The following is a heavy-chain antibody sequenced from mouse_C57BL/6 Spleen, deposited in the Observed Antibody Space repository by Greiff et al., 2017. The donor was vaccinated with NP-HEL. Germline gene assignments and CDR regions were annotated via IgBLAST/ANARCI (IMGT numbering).Heavy chain of an antibody. CDR3: ARYYDGYYDV. CDR2: IYPGDGDT. CDR1: GYAFSSSW. D-gene: IGHD2-3*01. J-gene: IGHJ1*03. V-gene: IGHV1-82*01. Sequence: QVQLLQSGPELVKPGASVKISCKASGYAFSSSWMNWVKQRPGKGLEWIGRIYPGDGDTNYNGKFKGKATLTADKSSSTAYMQLSSLTSEDSAVYFCARYYDGYYDVWGTGTTVTVSS.